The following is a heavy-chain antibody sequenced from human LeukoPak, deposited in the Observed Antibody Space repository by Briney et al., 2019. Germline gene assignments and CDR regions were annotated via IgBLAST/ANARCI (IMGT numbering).Heavy chain of an antibody. CDR2: ISFEGSNK. D-gene: IGHD1-14*01. CDR1: GFSFSTYA. CDR3: ARGPPTALYMDV. Sequence: GGSLRLSCAASGFSFSTYAMYWVRQAPGKGLEWVAVISFEGSNKYYADSVQGRFTISRDNSRNTLYLQMSSLRAEDTAVYFCARGPPTALYMDVWGKGTTVTVSS. V-gene: IGHV3-30*15. J-gene: IGHJ6*03.